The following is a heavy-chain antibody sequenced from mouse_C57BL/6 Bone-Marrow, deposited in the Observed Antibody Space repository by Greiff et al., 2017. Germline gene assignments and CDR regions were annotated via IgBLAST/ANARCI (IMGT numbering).Heavy chain of an antibody. Sequence: EVQLQQSGAELVRPGASVKLSCTASGFNINDDYMHWVKQRPEQGLEWIGWIDPENGDTEYASKFQGKATITADTSSNTAYLQLSSLTSEDTAVYYCTNPVVADFDYGGQGTTLTVTS. CDR1: GFNINDDY. D-gene: IGHD1-1*01. J-gene: IGHJ2*01. V-gene: IGHV14-4*01. CDR3: TNPVVADFDY. CDR2: IDPENGDT.